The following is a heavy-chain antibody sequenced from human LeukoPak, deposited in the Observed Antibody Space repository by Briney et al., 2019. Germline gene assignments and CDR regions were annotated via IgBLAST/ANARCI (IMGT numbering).Heavy chain of an antibody. J-gene: IGHJ6*03. CDR1: GYRFIDDY. CDR3: ARARYHDSSGDYYYYYMDV. Sequence: ASVKVSCKASGYRFIDDYMHWVRQAPGQGLEWMGWINPDSGFTNYAQKFQGRVTMTRDTSISTAYMELSSLRSEDTAVYYCARARYHDSSGDYYYYYMDVWGKGTTVTVSS. CDR2: INPDSGFT. D-gene: IGHD3-22*01. V-gene: IGHV1-2*02.